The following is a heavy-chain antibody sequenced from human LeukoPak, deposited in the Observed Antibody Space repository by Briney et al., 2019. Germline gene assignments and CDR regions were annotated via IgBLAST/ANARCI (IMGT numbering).Heavy chain of an antibody. D-gene: IGHD1-26*01. Sequence: GGSLRLSCAASGFTFSSYWMSWVRQAPGKGLEWVANIKQDGSEKYYVDSVKGRFTISRDNSKNTLYLQMNSLRAEDTAVYYCAKVGGSYTNWFDPWGQGTLVTVSS. CDR1: GFTFSSYW. V-gene: IGHV3-7*01. CDR3: AKVGGSYTNWFDP. J-gene: IGHJ5*02. CDR2: IKQDGSEK.